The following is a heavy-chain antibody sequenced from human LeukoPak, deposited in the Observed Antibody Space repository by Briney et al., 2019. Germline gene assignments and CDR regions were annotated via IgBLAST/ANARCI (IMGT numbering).Heavy chain of an antibody. D-gene: IGHD5-18*01. J-gene: IGHJ4*02. Sequence: GGSLRLSCSASGFSFSSYEMNWVRQAPGKGLQWISYISRGGDEIYYADSVKGRFTVSRDNANNSLYLQTNSLRAEDTAVYYCARDRPDRGYSYGRDFDYWGQGTLVTVSS. V-gene: IGHV3-48*03. CDR3: ARDRPDRGYSYGRDFDY. CDR2: ISRGGDEI. CDR1: GFSFSSYE.